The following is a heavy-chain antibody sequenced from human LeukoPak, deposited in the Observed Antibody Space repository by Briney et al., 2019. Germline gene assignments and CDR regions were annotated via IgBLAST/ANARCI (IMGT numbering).Heavy chain of an antibody. Sequence: GGSLRLSCAASGFTFSNAYMSWVRQAPGKGLEWVGRIKTKTDGGTTDYAAPVKGRFTISRDDSKNTLYLQMNSLKTEDTAVYYCTTSLYYDSSGYYYPAPYYFDYWGQGTLVTVSS. J-gene: IGHJ4*02. V-gene: IGHV3-15*01. CDR3: TTSLYYDSSGYYYPAPYYFDY. D-gene: IGHD3-22*01. CDR1: GFTFSNAY. CDR2: IKTKTDGGTT.